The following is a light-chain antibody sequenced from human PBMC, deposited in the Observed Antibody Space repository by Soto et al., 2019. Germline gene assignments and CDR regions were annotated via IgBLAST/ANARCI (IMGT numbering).Light chain of an antibody. V-gene: IGLV7-43*01. Sequence: QAVVTQEPSLTVSPGGTVTLTCASSTGAVTSGYYPNWFQQKPGQAPRAPIYSTSNKHSWTPARFSGSLLGGKAALTLSGVQPEDEAEYYCLLYYGGPGVFGGGTKVTVL. CDR3: LLYYGGPGV. CDR1: TGAVTSGYY. CDR2: STS. J-gene: IGLJ2*01.